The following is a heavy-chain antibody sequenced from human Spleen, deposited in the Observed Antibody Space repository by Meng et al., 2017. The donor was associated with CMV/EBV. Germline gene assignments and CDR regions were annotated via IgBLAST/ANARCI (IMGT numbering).Heavy chain of an antibody. CDR1: GFTFADYA. CDR3: AKSRVGLTTYYYYYYGMDV. Sequence: GGSLRLSCAASGFTFADYAMHWVRHAPGKGLEWVSGISWSSGSIGYADSVKGRFTISRDNAKNTLYLEMNSLRAEDTAVYYCAKSRVGLTTYYYYYYGMDVWGQGTTVTVSS. D-gene: IGHD1-26*01. J-gene: IGHJ6*02. CDR2: ISWSSGSI. V-gene: IGHV3-9*01.